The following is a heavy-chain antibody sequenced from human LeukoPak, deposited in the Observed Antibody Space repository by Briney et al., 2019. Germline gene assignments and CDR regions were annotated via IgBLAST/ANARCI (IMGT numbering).Heavy chain of an antibody. J-gene: IGHJ4*02. CDR1: GGSISSSSYY. CDR2: VNDSGST. D-gene: IGHD4-11*01. CDR3: ARGLQGYSNSLDF. Sequence: SETLSLTCTVSGGSISSSSYYWGWIRQSPGKGLEWIGEVNDSGSTSYNPSLKSRVAISVDTSKNQFSLKLNSVTAADTAMYYCARGLQGYSNSLDFWGQGTLVTVSS. V-gene: IGHV4-39*07.